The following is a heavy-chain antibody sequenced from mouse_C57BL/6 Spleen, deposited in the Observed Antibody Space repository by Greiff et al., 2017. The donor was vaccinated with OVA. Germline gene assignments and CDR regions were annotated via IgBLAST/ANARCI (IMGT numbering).Heavy chain of an antibody. V-gene: IGHV1-50*01. CDR1: GYTFTSYW. J-gene: IGHJ2*01. Sequence: QVQLKESGAELVKPGASVKLSCKASGYTFTSYWMQWVKQRPGQGLEWIGEIDPSDSYTNYNQKFKGKATLTVDTSSSTAYMQLSSLTSEDSAVYYCARRGIYYGKDYWGQGTTLTVSS. CDR3: ARRGIYYGKDY. CDR2: IDPSDSYT. D-gene: IGHD2-1*01.